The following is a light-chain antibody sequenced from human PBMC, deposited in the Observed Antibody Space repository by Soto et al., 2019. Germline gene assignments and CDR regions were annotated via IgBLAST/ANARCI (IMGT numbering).Light chain of an antibody. CDR3: SSYAGSNNLGV. V-gene: IGLV2-8*01. Sequence: QSVLTQPASLSGSPGQSITISCTGTSSDIGGYNYVSWYQQHPGKAPKLMIYEVSKRPSGVPDRFSGSKSGNTASLTVSGLQAEDEADYYCSSYAGSNNLGVFGTGTKVTVL. J-gene: IGLJ1*01. CDR1: SSDIGGYNY. CDR2: EVS.